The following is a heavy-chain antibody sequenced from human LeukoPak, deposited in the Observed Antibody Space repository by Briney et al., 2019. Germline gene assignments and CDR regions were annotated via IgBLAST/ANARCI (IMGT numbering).Heavy chain of an antibody. V-gene: IGHV3-33*01. CDR2: IWYHGSST. CDR1: GFTFSSYG. CDR3: VSHGPF. J-gene: IGHJ4*02. Sequence: PGGSLRLSCAASGFTFSSYGLHWVRQAPGKGLEWVAVIWYHGSSTYYADSVKGRFTISRDNSKNTVYLQMNSLRAEDTAVYYCVSHGPFWGQGTLVTVSS.